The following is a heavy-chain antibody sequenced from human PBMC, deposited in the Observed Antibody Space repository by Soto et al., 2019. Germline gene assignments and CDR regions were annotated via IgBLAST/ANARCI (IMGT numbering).Heavy chain of an antibody. D-gene: IGHD5-12*01. CDR1: GGSISSSSQY. V-gene: IGHV4-39*01. CDR3: ARHVSDGYNYVWFDP. J-gene: IGHJ5*02. CDR2: MYYSGST. Sequence: SETLSLTCTVSGGSISSSSQYWGWIRQPPGKGLEWIATMYYSGSTYYNPSLRGRVTISVDTSKNQFSLKLRSVTAADTAVYYCARHVSDGYNYVWFDPWGQGTLVTVSS.